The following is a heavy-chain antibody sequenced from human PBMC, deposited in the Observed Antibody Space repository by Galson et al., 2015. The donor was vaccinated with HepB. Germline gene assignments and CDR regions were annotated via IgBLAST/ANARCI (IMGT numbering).Heavy chain of an antibody. J-gene: IGHJ6*01. Sequence: SLRLSCAASGFTFSRYAMNWVRQAPGRGLEWISSITGPGGGTYSADSVKGRFTISRDNSRNTLFLHIDSLHQRPIGLPPGTLLQEHLWG. CDR3: TLLQEHL. CDR2: ITGPGGGT. CDR1: GFTFSRYA. V-gene: IGHV3-23*01.